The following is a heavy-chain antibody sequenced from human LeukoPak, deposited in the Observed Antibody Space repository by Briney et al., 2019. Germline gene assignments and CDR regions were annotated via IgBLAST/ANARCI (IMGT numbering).Heavy chain of an antibody. CDR2: INHSGST. V-gene: IGHV4-34*01. Sequence: SETLSLTCAVYGGSFSGYYRSWIRQPPGKGLEWIGEINHSGSTNYNPSLKSRVTISVDTSKNQFSLKLSSVTAADTAVYYCARDPRGYYFDYWGQGTLVTVSS. CDR1: GGSFSGYY. CDR3: ARDPRGYYFDY. J-gene: IGHJ4*02.